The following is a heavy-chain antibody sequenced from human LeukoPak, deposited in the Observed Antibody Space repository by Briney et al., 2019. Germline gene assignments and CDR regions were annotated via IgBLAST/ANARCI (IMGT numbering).Heavy chain of an antibody. CDR1: GFTFSSYK. Sequence: PGGSLRLSCEASGFTFSSYKMNWVRQALGKGLEWVSSLTSHSSYKYYADSVKGRFTISRDNANNSLYPQMNSLRAEDTAVYYCARESEYSSNAFDYWGQGTLVTVSS. J-gene: IGHJ4*02. D-gene: IGHD6-6*01. CDR2: LTSHSSYK. CDR3: ARESEYSSNAFDY. V-gene: IGHV3-21*01.